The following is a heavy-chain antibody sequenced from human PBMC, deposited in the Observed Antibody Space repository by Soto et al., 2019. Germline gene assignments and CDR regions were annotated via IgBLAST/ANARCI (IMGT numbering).Heavy chain of an antibody. CDR1: GYTFTSYG. J-gene: IGHJ5*02. Sequence: ASVKVSCKASGYTFTSYGISWVRQAPGQGPEWMGWISAYNGNTNYAQKLQGRVTMTTDTSTSTAYMELRSLRSDDTAVYYCAREYCSGGSCYSVGWFDPWGQGTLVTVSS. V-gene: IGHV1-18*01. CDR3: AREYCSGGSCYSVGWFDP. CDR2: ISAYNGNT. D-gene: IGHD2-15*01.